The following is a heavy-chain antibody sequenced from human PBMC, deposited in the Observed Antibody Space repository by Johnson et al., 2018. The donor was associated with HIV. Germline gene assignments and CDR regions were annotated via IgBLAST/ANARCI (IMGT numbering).Heavy chain of an antibody. CDR1: GFTFDDYG. D-gene: IGHD4-17*01. CDR2: INWNGGST. V-gene: IGHV3-20*04. Sequence: MQLVESGGGVVQPGRSLRLSCAASGFTFDDYGMSWVRQAPGKGLEWVSGINWNGGSTGYADSVEGRFTISRVNAKNSLYLQMNSLRAEDTALYYCAREGRMDYGAPRAAFDIWGQGTMVTVSS. CDR3: AREGRMDYGAPRAAFDI. J-gene: IGHJ3*02.